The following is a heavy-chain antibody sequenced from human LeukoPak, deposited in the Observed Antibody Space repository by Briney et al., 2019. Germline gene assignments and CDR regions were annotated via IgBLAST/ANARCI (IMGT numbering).Heavy chain of an antibody. Sequence: PSETLSLTCAVSGGSISSSNWWSWIRQPPGKGLEWIGSIYYSGSTYYNPSLKSRVTISVDTSKNQFSLKLNSVTAADTAVYYCARHSAHSSTNDAFDMWGQGTLVIVSS. CDR2: IYYSGST. J-gene: IGHJ3*02. CDR1: GGSISSSNW. CDR3: ARHSAHSSTNDAFDM. V-gene: IGHV4-39*07. D-gene: IGHD6-13*01.